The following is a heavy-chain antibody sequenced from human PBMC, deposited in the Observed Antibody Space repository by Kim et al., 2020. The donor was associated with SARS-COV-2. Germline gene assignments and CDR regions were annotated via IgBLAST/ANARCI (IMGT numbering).Heavy chain of an antibody. CDR1: GFRFSDYY. J-gene: IGHJ4*02. CDR3: VREPSH. CDR2: INGDGSSM. V-gene: IGHV3-11*01. Sequence: GGSLRLSCEASGFRFSDYYMSWIRQAPGKGLEWVAYINGDGSSMKCADSVNGRFSISRDNANKSLSLQMNSLTPEDTAVYYCVREPSHCGKGTLVTVSS.